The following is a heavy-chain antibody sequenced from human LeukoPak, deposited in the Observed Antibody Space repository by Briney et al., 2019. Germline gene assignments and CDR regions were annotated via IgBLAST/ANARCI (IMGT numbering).Heavy chain of an antibody. CDR1: GGSFSGYY. CDR2: INHSGST. CDR3: ARGCSSTSYYFDY. J-gene: IGHJ4*02. D-gene: IGHD2-2*01. Sequence: PSETLSLTCAVYGGSFSGYYWSWIRQPPGKGLEWIGEINHSGSTNYNPSLKSRVTISVDTSKNQFSLKLSSVTAADTAVYYCARGCSSTSYYFDYWGQGTLVTVSS. V-gene: IGHV4-34*01.